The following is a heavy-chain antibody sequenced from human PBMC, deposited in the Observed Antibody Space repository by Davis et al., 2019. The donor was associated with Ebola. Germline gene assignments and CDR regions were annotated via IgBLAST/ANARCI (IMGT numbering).Heavy chain of an antibody. J-gene: IGHJ4*02. CDR1: GFTFSSYA. V-gene: IGHV3-23*01. Sequence: GGSLRLSCAASGFTFSSYAMGWVRQAPGKGLEWVSDISSGGGAPYYADSVKGRFTTFRDNPKNTLYLQMNSLRAEDTAVYYCARKTYFDYWGQGTLVTVSS. CDR2: ISSGGGAP. CDR3: ARKTYFDY.